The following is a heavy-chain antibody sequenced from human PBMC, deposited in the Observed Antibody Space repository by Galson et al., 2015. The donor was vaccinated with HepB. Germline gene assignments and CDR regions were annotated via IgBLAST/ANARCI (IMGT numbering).Heavy chain of an antibody. J-gene: IGHJ4*02. CDR3: VRDSGIVEATGYDFEY. D-gene: IGHD1-26*01. V-gene: IGHV4-38-2*02. CDR1: GYSISSGYY. CDR2: IYHSGST. Sequence: ETLSLTCTVSGYSISSGYYWGWIRQPPGKGLEWIGSIYHSGSTYYNPSLKSRVTISVDTSKNQFSLKLSSVTAADTAVYYCVRDSGIVEATGYDFEYWGQGALVTVSS.